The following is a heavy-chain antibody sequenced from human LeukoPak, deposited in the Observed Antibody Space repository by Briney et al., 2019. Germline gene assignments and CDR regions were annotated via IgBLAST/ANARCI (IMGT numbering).Heavy chain of an antibody. D-gene: IGHD2-2*01. CDR3: ARDWGYCSSTSCPRGLGY. Sequence: PSGTLSLTCAVSGGSISSSNWWSWVRQPPGKGLEWIGEIYHSGSTNYNPSLKSRVTISVDKSKNQFSLKLSSVTAADTAVYYCARDWGYCSSTSCPRGLGYWGQGTLVTVSS. V-gene: IGHV4-4*02. CDR1: GGSISSSNW. CDR2: IYHSGST. J-gene: IGHJ4*02.